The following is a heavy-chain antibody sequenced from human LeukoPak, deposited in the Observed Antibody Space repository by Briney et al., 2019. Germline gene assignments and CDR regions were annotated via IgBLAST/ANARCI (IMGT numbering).Heavy chain of an antibody. Sequence: GGSLRLSCAVSGCTFSSYAMSWVRQAPGKGLEWVSAISGSGGNTFYGDSVKGRFTISRDNSKNTLYLQMNSLRVEDTAVYYCARDLSFPNFIDYWGQGTLVTVSS. CDR3: ARDLSFPNFIDY. CDR2: ISGSGGNT. D-gene: IGHD4/OR15-4a*01. CDR1: GCTFSSYA. J-gene: IGHJ4*02. V-gene: IGHV3-23*01.